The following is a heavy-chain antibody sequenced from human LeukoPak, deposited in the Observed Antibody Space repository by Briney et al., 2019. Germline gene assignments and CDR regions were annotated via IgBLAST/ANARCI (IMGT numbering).Heavy chain of an antibody. CDR2: INPGDSDT. V-gene: IGHV5-51*01. Sequence: GESLEISFKVSGYTFISYWIGWVRPMPGRGGEWMGIINPGDSDTRYSPSFQGQVTISVDKSISTAYLQWSSLKASDTAMYYCARGEVYFDYWGQGTLVTVSS. J-gene: IGHJ4*02. CDR1: GYTFISYW. CDR3: ARGEVYFDY.